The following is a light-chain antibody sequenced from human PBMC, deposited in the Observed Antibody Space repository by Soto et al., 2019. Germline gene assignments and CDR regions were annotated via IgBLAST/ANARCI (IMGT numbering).Light chain of an antibody. Sequence: EXXLTXXXXTLSLSPGKRATLSCRASQSVSSSYLAWYQQKPGQAPRLLIYGASGRATGIPDRFSGSGSGTDFTLTISRLEPEDFAVYYCQQYGSSPPVTFGQGTRLEIK. V-gene: IGKV3-20*01. CDR2: GAS. J-gene: IGKJ5*01. CDR3: QQYGSSPPVT. CDR1: QSVSSSY.